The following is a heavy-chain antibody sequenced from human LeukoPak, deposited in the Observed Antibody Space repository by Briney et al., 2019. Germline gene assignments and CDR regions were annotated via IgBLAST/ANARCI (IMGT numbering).Heavy chain of an antibody. Sequence: SETLSLTCAVYGGSFSGYYWSWIRQPPGKGLEWIAEINHSGSTNYNPSLKSRVTISVDTSKNQFSLKLSSVTAADTAVYYCARGRSSGWYGGHWFDPWGQGTLVTVSS. CDR3: ARGRSSGWYGGHWFDP. V-gene: IGHV4-34*01. CDR2: INHSGST. D-gene: IGHD6-19*01. CDR1: GGSFSGYY. J-gene: IGHJ5*02.